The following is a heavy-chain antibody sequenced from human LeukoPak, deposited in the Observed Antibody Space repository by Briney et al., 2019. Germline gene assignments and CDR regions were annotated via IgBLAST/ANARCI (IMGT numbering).Heavy chain of an antibody. J-gene: IGHJ6*02. CDR3: ARLRWSIGMDV. CDR1: GFTVSSNY. V-gene: IGHV3-66*01. CDR2: IYSGGST. Sequence: GGSLRLSCAASGFTVSSNYMSWVRQAPGKGLEWVSVIYSGGSTYYADSVKGRFTISRDNSKNTLYLQMNSLRAEDTAVYYCARLRWSIGMDVWGQGTTVTVSS. D-gene: IGHD4-17*01.